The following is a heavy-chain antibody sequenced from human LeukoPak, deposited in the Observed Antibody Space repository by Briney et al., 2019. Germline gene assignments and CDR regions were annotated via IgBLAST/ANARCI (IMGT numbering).Heavy chain of an antibody. CDR1: GGSISSSSYY. CDR3: ARTYCSGGSCWLDY. Sequence: HPSETLSLTCTVSGGSISSSSYYWGGIRQPRGKGLEWIGSIYYRGSTYYNPSLKSRLTISVDTSKNQFSLKLSSVTAADTAVYYCARTYCSGGSCWLDYWGQGTLVTVSS. V-gene: IGHV4-39*07. D-gene: IGHD2-15*01. CDR2: IYYRGST. J-gene: IGHJ4*02.